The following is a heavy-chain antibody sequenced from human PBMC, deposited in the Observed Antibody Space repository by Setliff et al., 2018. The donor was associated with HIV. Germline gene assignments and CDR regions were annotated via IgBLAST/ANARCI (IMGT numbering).Heavy chain of an antibody. V-gene: IGHV4-59*02. Sequence: SETLSLTCSVSGGSVINYLWHWFRQPLGKGLEWIGYIYDSGITDHNPSLEGRLTMSVDTSKNQVSLRLKSVTTADTAVYFCARELYGGNSRPFDYWGQGALVTVSS. J-gene: IGHJ4*02. CDR2: IYDSGIT. D-gene: IGHD2-21*02. CDR1: GGSVINYL. CDR3: ARELYGGNSRPFDY.